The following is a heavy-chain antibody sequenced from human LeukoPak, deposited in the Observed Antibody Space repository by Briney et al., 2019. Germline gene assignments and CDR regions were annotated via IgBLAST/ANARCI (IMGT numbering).Heavy chain of an antibody. D-gene: IGHD6-19*01. CDR1: GGSFSGYY. V-gene: IGHV4-34*01. CDR2: INHSGST. Sequence: SETLSLTCAVYGGSFSGYYWSWIRQPPGKGLEWIGEINHSGSTNYNPSLKSRVTISVDTSKNQFSLKLSSVAAADAAVYYCARPSAVAVYDYWGQGTLVTVSS. CDR3: ARPSAVAVYDY. J-gene: IGHJ4*02.